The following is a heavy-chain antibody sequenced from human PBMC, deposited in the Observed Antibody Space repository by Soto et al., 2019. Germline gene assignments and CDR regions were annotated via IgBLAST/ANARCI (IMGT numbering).Heavy chain of an antibody. J-gene: IGHJ4*02. Sequence: SETLSLTCTVSGGSINSNNYYWAWIRQPPGKGLAWIASIYYDGSTYYNPSLKSRVSISVDTSKNHFSLKLSSATAADGAVYYCAKVVVAATRHTDFDSWGQRTLVPV. CDR2: IYYDGST. CDR1: GGSINSNNYY. V-gene: IGHV4-39*02. CDR3: AKVVVAATRHTDFDS. D-gene: IGHD2-15*01.